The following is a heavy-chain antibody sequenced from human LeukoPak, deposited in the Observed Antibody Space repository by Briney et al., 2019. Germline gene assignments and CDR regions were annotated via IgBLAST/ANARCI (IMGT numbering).Heavy chain of an antibody. CDR1: GGSISSSSYY. CDR2: IYYSGST. Sequence: SETLSLTCTVSGGSISSSSYYWGWIRQPPGKGLEWIGSIYYSGSTYYNPSLKSRVTISVDTSKNQFSLKLSSVTAADTAVYYCARGPDFWSGYDYWGQGTLVTVSS. J-gene: IGHJ4*02. D-gene: IGHD3-3*01. CDR3: ARGPDFWSGYDY. V-gene: IGHV4-39*01.